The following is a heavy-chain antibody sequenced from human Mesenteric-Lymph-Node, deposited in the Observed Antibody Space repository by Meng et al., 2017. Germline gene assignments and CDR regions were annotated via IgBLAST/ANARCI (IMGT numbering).Heavy chain of an antibody. CDR2: VYHRGDT. D-gene: IGHD1-7*01. J-gene: IGHJ4*02. V-gene: IGHV4-4*02. CDR3: GRDQGRELINH. Sequence: QVHLRQEGAALLKPSWTLSLTCTVPGDSIRSYIWWSWVRQPPGKGLEWIGEVYHRGDTNYNPSLKSRVDISVDKSKNQFYLSLFSVTAADTAVYYCGRDQGRELINHWGQGTLVTVSS. CDR1: GDSIRSYIW.